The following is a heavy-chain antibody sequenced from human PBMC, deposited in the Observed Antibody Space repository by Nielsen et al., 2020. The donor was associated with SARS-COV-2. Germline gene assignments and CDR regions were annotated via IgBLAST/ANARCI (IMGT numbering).Heavy chain of an antibody. Sequence: SETLSLTCTVSGGSISSYYWRWIRQPPGKGLEWIGYIYYSGSTNYNPSLKSRVTISVDTSKNQFSLKLSSVTAADTAVYYCARARGRDAFDIWGQGTMVTVSS. CDR3: ARARGRDAFDI. J-gene: IGHJ3*02. CDR2: IYYSGST. CDR1: GGSISSYY. V-gene: IGHV4-59*01.